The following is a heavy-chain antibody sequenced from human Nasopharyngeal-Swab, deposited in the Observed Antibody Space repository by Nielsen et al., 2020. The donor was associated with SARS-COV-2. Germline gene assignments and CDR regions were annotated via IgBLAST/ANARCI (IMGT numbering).Heavy chain of an antibody. CDR3: ARAGARGSGWLFDY. CDR2: ISSSSSTI. D-gene: IGHD6-19*01. Sequence: GESLKISCAASGFTFSSYSMNWVRQAPGKGLEWVSYISSSSSTIYYADSVKGRFTISRDNAKNSLYLQMNSLRDEDTAVYYCARAGARGSGWLFDYWGQGTLVTVSS. J-gene: IGHJ4*02. CDR1: GFTFSSYS. V-gene: IGHV3-48*02.